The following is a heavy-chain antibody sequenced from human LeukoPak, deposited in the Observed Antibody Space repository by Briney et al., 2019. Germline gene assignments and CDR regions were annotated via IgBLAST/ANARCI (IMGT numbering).Heavy chain of an antibody. Sequence: GGSLRPSCAVSGITLSNYGMSWVRQAPGRGLEWVAGFSDSGGRTNYADSVKGRFTISRDNPKNTLYLQMNSLRAEDTAVYFCAKRGVVIRVILVGFHKEAYYFDSWGQGALVTVSS. CDR2: FSDSGGRT. CDR3: AKRGVVIRVILVGFHKEAYYFDS. CDR1: GITLSNYG. D-gene: IGHD3-22*01. J-gene: IGHJ4*02. V-gene: IGHV3-23*01.